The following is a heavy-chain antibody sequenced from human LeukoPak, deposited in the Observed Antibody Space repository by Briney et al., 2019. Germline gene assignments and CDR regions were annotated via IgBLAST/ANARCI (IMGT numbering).Heavy chain of an antibody. CDR2: IRGKAYGGTT. V-gene: IGHV3-49*03. Sequence: GGSLRLSCAASGFTFSRYWMTWFRQAPGKGLEWVAFIRGKAYGGTTEYAASVKGRFIISRDDSKSIAYLQMNSLKTEDTAVYYCTKYSGRIDYWGQGTLVTVSS. CDR1: GFTFSRYW. D-gene: IGHD5-18*01. J-gene: IGHJ4*02. CDR3: TKYSGRIDY.